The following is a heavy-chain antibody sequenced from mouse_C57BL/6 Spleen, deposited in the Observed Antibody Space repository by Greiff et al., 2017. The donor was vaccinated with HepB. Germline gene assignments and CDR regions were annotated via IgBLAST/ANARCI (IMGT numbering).Heavy chain of an antibody. D-gene: IGHD1-1*01. Sequence: EVKLVESGGGLVKPGGSLKLSCAASGFTFSDYGMHWVRQAPEKGLEWVAYISSGSSTIYYADTVKGRFTISRDNAKNTLFLQMTSLRSEDTAMYYCARAVVDNYYAMDYWGQGTSVTVSS. CDR1: GFTFSDYG. CDR3: ARAVVDNYYAMDY. J-gene: IGHJ4*01. CDR2: ISSGSSTI. V-gene: IGHV5-17*01.